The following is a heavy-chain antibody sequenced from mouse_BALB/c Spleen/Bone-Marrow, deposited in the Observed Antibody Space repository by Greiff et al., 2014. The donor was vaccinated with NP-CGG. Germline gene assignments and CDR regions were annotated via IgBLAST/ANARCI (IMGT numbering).Heavy chain of an antibody. CDR3: AIYYYGSSGFAY. J-gene: IGHJ3*01. D-gene: IGHD1-1*01. Sequence: VQLQQSGAELLKPGASVKLSCTASGFNIKDTYMPWGKQRPEQGLEGIGRIDPANGNTKYDPKFQGKATITADTSSNTAYLQLSSLTSEDTAVYYCAIYYYGSSGFAYWGQGTLVTVSA. V-gene: IGHV14-3*02. CDR2: IDPANGNT. CDR1: GFNIKDTY.